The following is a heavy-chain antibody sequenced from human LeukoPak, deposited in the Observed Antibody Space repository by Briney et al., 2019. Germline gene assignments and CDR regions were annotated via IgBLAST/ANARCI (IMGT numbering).Heavy chain of an antibody. Sequence: GGSLRLSCGASGFTFSSYWMHWVRQAPGKGLEWVANIKQDGSEKYYVDSVKGRFTISRDNAKNSLYLQMNSLRAEDTALYYCAKDGYWGQGTLVTVSS. J-gene: IGHJ4*02. CDR2: IKQDGSEK. V-gene: IGHV3-7*03. CDR1: GFTFSSYW. CDR3: AKDGY.